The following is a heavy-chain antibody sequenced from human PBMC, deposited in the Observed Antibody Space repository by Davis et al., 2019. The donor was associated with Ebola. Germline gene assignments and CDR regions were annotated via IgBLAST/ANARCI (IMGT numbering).Heavy chain of an antibody. CDR2: ILPIFGTS. CDR1: LGTFSIYT. D-gene: IGHD2-2*01. V-gene: IGHV1-69*13. J-gene: IGHJ6*02. CDR3: ARTLGYCSSTSCYGPDYYYGMDV. Sequence: SSVTVSCKPSLGTFSIYTISWVRQAPRQGLEWLGGILPIFGTSNYAHKFQGRVTITADESTSTAYMELSSLRSEDTAVYYCARTLGYCSSTSCYGPDYYYGMDVWGQGTTVTVSS.